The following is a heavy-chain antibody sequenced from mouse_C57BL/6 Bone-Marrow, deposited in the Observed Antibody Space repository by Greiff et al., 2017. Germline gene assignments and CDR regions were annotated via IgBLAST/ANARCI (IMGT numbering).Heavy chain of an antibody. J-gene: IGHJ3*01. Sequence: EVKLMESGGGLVKPGGSLKLSCAASGFTFSDYGMHWVRQAPEKGLEWVAYISRGSGTIYYADTVKGRFTITRDNAKNTLFLQMTSLRSEDTAMYYCARLGLLRFAYWGQGTRVTVSA. CDR3: ARLGLLRFAY. CDR1: GFTFSDYG. D-gene: IGHD2-3*01. CDR2: ISRGSGTI. V-gene: IGHV5-17*01.